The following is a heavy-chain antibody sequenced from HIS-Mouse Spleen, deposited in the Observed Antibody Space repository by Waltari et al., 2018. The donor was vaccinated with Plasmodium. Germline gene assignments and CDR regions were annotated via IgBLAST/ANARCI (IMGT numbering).Heavy chain of an antibody. D-gene: IGHD6-19*01. CDR3: ARGPGYSSGWYYFDY. CDR2: INHSGST. Sequence: QVQLQPWGAGLLKPSETLSLTCAVYGGSFSGYYWSWIRQPPGKGLEWIGEINHSGSTNYNPALKSRVTISVDTSKNQFSRKLGSVTAADTAVYYCARGPGYSSGWYYFDYWGQGTLVTVSS. V-gene: IGHV4-34*01. CDR1: GGSFSGYY. J-gene: IGHJ4*02.